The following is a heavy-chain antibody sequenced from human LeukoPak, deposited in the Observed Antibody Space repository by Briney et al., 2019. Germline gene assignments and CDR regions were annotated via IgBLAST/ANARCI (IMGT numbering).Heavy chain of an antibody. Sequence: GGSLRLSCAASGFTFSSYGMHWVRQAPGKGLEWVSYISSSGSTIYYADSVKGRFTISRDNAKNSLYLQMNSLRAEDTAVYYCAREDSITGTYFDYWGQGTLVTVSS. CDR3: AREDSITGTYFDY. CDR2: ISSSGSTI. V-gene: IGHV3-48*04. J-gene: IGHJ4*02. D-gene: IGHD1-7*01. CDR1: GFTFSSYG.